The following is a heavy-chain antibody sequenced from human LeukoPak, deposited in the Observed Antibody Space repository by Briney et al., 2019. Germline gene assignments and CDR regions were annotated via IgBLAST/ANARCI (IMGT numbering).Heavy chain of an antibody. CDR1: GGSISSYY. Sequence: SETMSLTCTVSGGSISSYYWSWIRQPPGKGLEWIGYIYYSGSTDYNPSLRSRVTISVDTSKSQFSLKLSSVTAADTAVYYCASGRGLYSFYAFDIWGQGTMVTVSS. V-gene: IGHV4-59*01. CDR2: IYYSGST. D-gene: IGHD5-18*01. CDR3: ASGRGLYSFYAFDI. J-gene: IGHJ3*02.